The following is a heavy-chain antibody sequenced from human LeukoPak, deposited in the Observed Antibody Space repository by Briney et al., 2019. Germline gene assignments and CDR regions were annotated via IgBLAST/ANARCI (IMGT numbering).Heavy chain of an antibody. CDR3: AKVSAGGSGWYYFDY. D-gene: IGHD6-19*01. Sequence: PGGSLRLSCAASGFTFSSYGMHWVRQAPGKGLEWVAVISYDGSNKYYADSVKGRFTISRDNSKNTLYLQMNSLRAEDTAVYYCAKVSAGGSGWYYFDYWGQGTLVTVSS. CDR1: GFTFSSYG. CDR2: ISYDGSNK. V-gene: IGHV3-30*18. J-gene: IGHJ4*02.